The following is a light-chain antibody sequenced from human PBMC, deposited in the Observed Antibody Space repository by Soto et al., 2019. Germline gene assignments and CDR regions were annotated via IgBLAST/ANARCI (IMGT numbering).Light chain of an antibody. V-gene: IGKV3-11*01. J-gene: IGKJ3*01. CDR1: QSVGSD. Sequence: EIVLTQSPATLSLSPGERATLSCRASQSVGSDLAWYQQKPGQAPRLLIYDVSTRATGIPARFSGSGSGTDFTLTISSLEPEDFAVYYCQHRSDWPPGFGPGTKVDIK. CDR3: QHRSDWPPG. CDR2: DVS.